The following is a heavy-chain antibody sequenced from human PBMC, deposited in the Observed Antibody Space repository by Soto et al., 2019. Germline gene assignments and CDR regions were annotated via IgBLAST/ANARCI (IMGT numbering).Heavy chain of an antibody. CDR2: IIPSFGTA. CDR1: GGTFSSYA. V-gene: IGHV1-69*12. J-gene: IGHJ4*02. D-gene: IGHD3-22*01. Sequence: QVQLVQSGAEVKKPGSSVKVSCKASGGTFSSYAISWVRQAPGQGLEWMGGIIPSFGTANYAQKFQGRVTIAADESTGPAYTELSSLRSEDPAVYYRAREAGGYQPFDYWGQGTLVTVSS. CDR3: AREAGGYQPFDY.